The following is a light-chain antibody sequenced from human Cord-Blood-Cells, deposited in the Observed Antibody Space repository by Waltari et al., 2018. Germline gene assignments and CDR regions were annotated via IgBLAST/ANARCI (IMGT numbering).Light chain of an antibody. CDR2: AAS. Sequence: DIQMTQSPSSVSASVGDRVTITCRASQGINSWLAWYQQKPGKATKLLIYAASSLQSGVPSRFSGSGSGTDFTLTISSLQPEDFATYYCQQANSFPRTFGQGTKVEIK. V-gene: IGKV1-12*01. CDR1: QGINSW. CDR3: QQANSFPRT. J-gene: IGKJ1*01.